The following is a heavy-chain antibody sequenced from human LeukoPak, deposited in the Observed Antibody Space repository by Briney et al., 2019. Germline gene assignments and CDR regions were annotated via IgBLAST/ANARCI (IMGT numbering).Heavy chain of an antibody. CDR2: IYHSGST. CDR1: GYSISSGYY. CDR3: ARGRRRWELLLRTDAFDI. D-gene: IGHD1-26*01. J-gene: IGHJ3*02. V-gene: IGHV4-38-2*02. Sequence: SETLSLTCTVSGYSISSGYYWGWIRQPPGKGLEWIGSIYHSGSTYYNPSLKSRVTISVDTSKNQFSLKLSSVAAADTAVYYCARGRRRWELLLRTDAFDIWGRGTMVTVSS.